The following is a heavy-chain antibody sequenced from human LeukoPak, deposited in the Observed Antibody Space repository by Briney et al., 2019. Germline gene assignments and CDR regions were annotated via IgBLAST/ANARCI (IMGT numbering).Heavy chain of an antibody. CDR3: ARGGRDGFNISLLDY. Sequence: GRSLRLSCAASGFTFSSYGMHWVRQAPGKGLEWVAVIWYDGSNKYYADSVKGRFTISRDNSQNTLYLQMNSLRAEDTAVYNWARGGRDGFNISLLDYWGQGILVTVSS. D-gene: IGHD5-24*01. CDR1: GFTFSSYG. J-gene: IGHJ4*02. V-gene: IGHV3-33*01. CDR2: IWYDGSNK.